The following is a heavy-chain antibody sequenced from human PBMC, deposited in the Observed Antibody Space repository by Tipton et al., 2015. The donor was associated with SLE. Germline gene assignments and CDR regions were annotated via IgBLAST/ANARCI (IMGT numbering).Heavy chain of an antibody. D-gene: IGHD3-3*01. Sequence: GLVKPSATLSLTCAVYGGSFSDYFWSWIRQPPGKGLEWIGEINHSGSTTYNPFLKSRVTISVDTSKNQFSLKVRSVTAADTAVYYCARPLEWLSYDAFDFWGQGTMVTVSS. CDR2: INHSGST. V-gene: IGHV4-34*01. J-gene: IGHJ3*01. CDR1: GGSFSDYF. CDR3: ARPLEWLSYDAFDF.